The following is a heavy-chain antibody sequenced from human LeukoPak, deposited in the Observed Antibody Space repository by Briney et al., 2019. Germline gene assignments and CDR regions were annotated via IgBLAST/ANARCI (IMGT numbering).Heavy chain of an antibody. CDR1: GGSISSYY. V-gene: IGHV4-59*01. Sequence: SETLSLTCTVSGGSISSYYWSWIRQPPGKGLEWIGYIYYSGSTNYNPSLKSRVTISVDTSKSQFSLKLSSVTAADTAVYYCARADPNYYDSSGYFDYWGQGTLVTVSS. CDR3: ARADPNYYDSSGYFDY. CDR2: IYYSGST. J-gene: IGHJ4*02. D-gene: IGHD3-22*01.